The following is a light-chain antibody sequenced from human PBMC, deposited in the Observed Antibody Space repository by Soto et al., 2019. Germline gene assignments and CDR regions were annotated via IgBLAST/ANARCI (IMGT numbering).Light chain of an antibody. V-gene: IGLV1-44*01. CDR3: ATWDDSLNGHVV. CDR1: GSNIGSNT. CDR2: SND. Sequence: QSVLTQPPSASGTPGQRVTISCSGSGSNIGSNTVNWYQQLPGTAPKLLIQSNDQRPSGVPDRISGSKSGTSASLAISGLQSEDEADYYCATWDDSLNGHVVFGGGTKLTVL. J-gene: IGLJ2*01.